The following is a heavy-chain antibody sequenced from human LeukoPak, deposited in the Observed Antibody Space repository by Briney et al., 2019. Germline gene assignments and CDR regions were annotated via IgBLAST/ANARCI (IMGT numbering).Heavy chain of an antibody. D-gene: IGHD4-17*01. CDR2: IYTSGST. J-gene: IGHJ3*02. V-gene: IGHV4-4*07. CDR3: ARDYGDYLMNAFDI. CDR1: GGSISSYY. Sequence: SETLSLTCTVSGGSISSYYWSWIRQPPGKGLEWIGRIYTSGSTNYNPSLKSRVTMSVDTSKNQFSLKLSSVTAADTAVYYCARDYGDYLMNAFDIWGQGTMVTVSS.